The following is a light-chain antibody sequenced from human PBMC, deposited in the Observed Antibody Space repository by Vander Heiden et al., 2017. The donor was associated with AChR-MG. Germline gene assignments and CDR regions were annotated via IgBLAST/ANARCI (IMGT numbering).Light chain of an antibody. Sequence: DIQMTQSPSILSASVGDRVTITCRASQYINSWLAWYQKKPGEAPKLLIHRASTLHTGVPSRFSGSDSGTEFTLTISSLQPDDFATYYCQQYFIYSAFGQGTEVEIK. J-gene: IGKJ1*01. CDR2: RAS. CDR3: QQYFIYSA. V-gene: IGKV1-5*03. CDR1: QYINSW.